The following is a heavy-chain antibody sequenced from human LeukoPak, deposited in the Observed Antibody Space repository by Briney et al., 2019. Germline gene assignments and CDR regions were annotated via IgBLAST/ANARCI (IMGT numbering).Heavy chain of an antibody. CDR1: GFTFSDYF. CDR3: ARAGPSSSWHQFDY. CDR2: ISSSASTI. Sequence: GGSLRLSCAASGFTFSDYFMTWIRQAPGKGLEWVSYISSSASTIYYADSVKGRFTISRDNAKNSLYLQMNSLRAEDTAVYYCARAGPSSSWHQFDYWGQGTLVTVSS. D-gene: IGHD6-13*01. V-gene: IGHV3-11*04. J-gene: IGHJ4*02.